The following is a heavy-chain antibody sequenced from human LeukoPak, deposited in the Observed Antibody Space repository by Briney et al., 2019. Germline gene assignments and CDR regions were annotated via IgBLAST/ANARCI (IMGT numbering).Heavy chain of an antibody. D-gene: IGHD6-19*01. Sequence: SETLSLTCTVSGGSISSSSYYWGWIRQPPGKGLEWIGSIYYSGSTYYNPSLKSRVTISVDTSKNQFSLKLSSVTAAGTAVYYCARGQQWLSLGAFDIWGQGTMVTVSS. J-gene: IGHJ3*02. V-gene: IGHV4-39*01. CDR1: GGSISSSSYY. CDR3: ARGQQWLSLGAFDI. CDR2: IYYSGST.